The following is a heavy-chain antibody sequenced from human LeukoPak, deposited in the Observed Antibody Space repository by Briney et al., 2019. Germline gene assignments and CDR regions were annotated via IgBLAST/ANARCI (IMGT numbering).Heavy chain of an antibody. J-gene: IGHJ4*02. Sequence: GRSLRLSCVASGLVFNTYAMHWVRQAPGKGLEWVAVISNVGSNKYYADSVKGRFTISRDNSKNTLYLQMSSLSVDDTAVYYCARDSWGLSGYCDYWGQGTLVTVSS. CDR2: ISNVGSNK. CDR3: ARDSWGLSGYCDY. CDR1: GLVFNTYA. D-gene: IGHD3-3*01. V-gene: IGHV3-30-3*01.